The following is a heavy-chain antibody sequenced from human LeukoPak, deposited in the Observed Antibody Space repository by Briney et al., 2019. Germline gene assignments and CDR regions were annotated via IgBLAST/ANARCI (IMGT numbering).Heavy chain of an antibody. V-gene: IGHV1-2*02. CDR3: AREGPKKDIVVVPAAMPAGY. CDR2: INPNSGDT. Sequence: ASVKVSCKASGYTFTGYYLHWVRQAPGQGLEWMGWINPNSGDTNYAQKSQGRVTMTRDTSISTAYMELSRLRSDDTAVYYCAREGPKKDIVVVPAAMPAGYWGQGTLVTVSS. D-gene: IGHD2-2*01. J-gene: IGHJ4*02. CDR1: GYTFTGYY.